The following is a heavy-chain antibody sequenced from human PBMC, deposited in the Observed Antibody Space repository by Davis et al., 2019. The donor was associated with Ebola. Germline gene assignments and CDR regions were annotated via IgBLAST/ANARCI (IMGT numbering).Heavy chain of an antibody. CDR2: IYTSGST. Sequence: PGGSLRLSCTVSGGSISSYYWSWIRQPAGKGLEWIGRIYTSGSTNYNPSLKSRVTMSVDTSKNQFSLKLSSVTAADTAVYYCARENSSSWYPYFDYWGQGTLVTVSS. J-gene: IGHJ4*02. D-gene: IGHD6-13*01. CDR3: ARENSSSWYPYFDY. V-gene: IGHV4-4*07. CDR1: GGSISSYY.